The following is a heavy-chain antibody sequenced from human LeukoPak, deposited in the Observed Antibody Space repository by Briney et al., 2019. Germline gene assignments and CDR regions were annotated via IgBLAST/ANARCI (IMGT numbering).Heavy chain of an antibody. CDR1: GFTFSTYV. V-gene: IGHV3-21*01. CDR3: ARDYGGSYYFDY. J-gene: IGHJ4*02. Sequence: GGSLRLSCAASGFTFSTYVMNWVRQAPGKGLEWVSSIHSRSDYIYYADSVKGRFTIFRDNAKNSLYLQMNSLRVEDTAVYYCARDYGGSYYFDYWGQGTLVTVSS. CDR2: IHSRSDYI. D-gene: IGHD1-26*01.